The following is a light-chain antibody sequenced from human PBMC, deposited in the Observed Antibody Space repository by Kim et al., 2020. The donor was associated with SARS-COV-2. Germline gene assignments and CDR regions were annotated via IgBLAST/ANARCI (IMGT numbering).Light chain of an antibody. V-gene: IGKV1-39*01. CDR2: ASS. CDR3: QQTYRIPLT. Sequence: DIQMTQSPSSLSASLGDRVTITCRSSQTIAAYLNWYQQRPGKPPKLLIFASSTLENGVPSRFSGSGSGTDFTLTSNNVQPEDVATYYCQQTYRIPLTFGQGTRLEIK. J-gene: IGKJ5*01. CDR1: QTIAAY.